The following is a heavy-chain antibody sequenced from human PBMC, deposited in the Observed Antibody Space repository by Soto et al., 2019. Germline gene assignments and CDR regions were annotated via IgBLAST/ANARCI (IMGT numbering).Heavy chain of an antibody. D-gene: IGHD6-19*01. CDR1: GFTFSSYG. V-gene: IGHV3-30*18. Sequence: PGGSLRLSCAASGFTFSSYGMHWVRQAPGKGLEWVAVISYDGSNKYYADSVKGRFTISRDNSKTTLYLQMNSLRAEDTAVYYCAKEVIAVAGYFDYWGQGTLVTVSS. CDR2: ISYDGSNK. J-gene: IGHJ4*02. CDR3: AKEVIAVAGYFDY.